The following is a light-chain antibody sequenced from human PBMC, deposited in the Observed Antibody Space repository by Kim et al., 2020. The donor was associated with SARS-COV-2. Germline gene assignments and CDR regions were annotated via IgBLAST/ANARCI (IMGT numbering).Light chain of an antibody. J-gene: IGKJ2*01. CDR3: QQYYSTQYT. CDR1: QSLYDRTNNKSY. Sequence: ATIKCKSSQSLYDRTNNKSYLAWYQQKPGQPPKVLIYWASTRESGVPDRFSASGAGTDFTLTIRNLQPEDAAVYYCQQYYSTQYTFGQGTKLEIK. V-gene: IGKV4-1*01. CDR2: WAS.